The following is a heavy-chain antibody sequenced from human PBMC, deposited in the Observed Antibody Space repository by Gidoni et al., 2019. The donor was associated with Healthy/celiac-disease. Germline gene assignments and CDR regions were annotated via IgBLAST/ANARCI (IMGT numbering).Heavy chain of an antibody. CDR3: AREGDIVATVRFDP. V-gene: IGHV1-69*04. CDR2: IIPILGIA. D-gene: IGHD5-12*01. J-gene: IGHJ5*02. CDR1: GGTFRSYA. Sequence: QVQLVQSGAEVKKPGSSVKVSCKASGGTFRSYAISWVRQAPGQGLEWMGRIIPILGIANYAQKFQGRVTITADKSTSTAYMELSSLRSEDTAVYYCAREGDIVATVRFDPWGQGTLVTVSS.